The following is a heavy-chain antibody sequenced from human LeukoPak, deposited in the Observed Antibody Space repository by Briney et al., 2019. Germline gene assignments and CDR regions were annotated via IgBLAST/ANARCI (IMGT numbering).Heavy chain of an antibody. CDR1: GYTFTGYY. V-gene: IGHV1-2*02. CDR3: ARELSITGTTSWFDP. D-gene: IGHD1-7*01. Sequence: GASVKVSCKASGYTFTGYYMHWVRQAPGQGLEWMGWINPNSGGTNYAQKFQGRVTMTRDTSISTAYMELSRLRSDDTAVYYCARELSITGTTSWFDPWGQGTLVTVSS. J-gene: IGHJ5*02. CDR2: INPNSGGT.